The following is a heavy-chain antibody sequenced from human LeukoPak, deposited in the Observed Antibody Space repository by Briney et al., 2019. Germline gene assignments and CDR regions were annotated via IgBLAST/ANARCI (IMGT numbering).Heavy chain of an antibody. D-gene: IGHD3-3*01. CDR2: ISSSGSTI. Sequence: GGSLRLSCAASGFTFSSYEMNWVRQAPGKGLEWVSYISSSGSTIYYADSVKGRFTISRDNSKNTLYLQMNSLRAEDTAVYYCAVLFLPDYWGQGTLVTVSS. J-gene: IGHJ4*02. CDR1: GFTFSSYE. CDR3: AVLFLPDY. V-gene: IGHV3-48*03.